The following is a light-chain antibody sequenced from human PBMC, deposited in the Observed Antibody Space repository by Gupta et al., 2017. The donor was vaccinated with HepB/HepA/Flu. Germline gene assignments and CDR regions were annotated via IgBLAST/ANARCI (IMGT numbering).Light chain of an antibody. CDR2: GAS. CDR1: QSVSSN. V-gene: IGKV3-15*01. Sequence: ELVMTQSPSTLSVSTGERATLSCWASQSVSSNLAWYQQKPGQAPRLLIYGASTRATGIPARFSGSGSGTEFTLTISSLQSEDFAVYYCQQYNNWPPFTFGPGTKVEIK. J-gene: IGKJ3*01. CDR3: QQYNNWPPFT.